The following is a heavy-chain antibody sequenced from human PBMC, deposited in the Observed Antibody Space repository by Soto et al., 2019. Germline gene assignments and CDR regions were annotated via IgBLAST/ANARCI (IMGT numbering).Heavy chain of an antibody. J-gene: IGHJ6*03. Sequence: ASVKVSCKTSGYTFTSYPMHWVRQNTGQRLEWMGRINPNSGGTNHAQKFQGWVTMTRDTSISTAYMELSRLRSDDTAVYYCARAYQSSGFWSGYQEHYYYYYMDVWGKGTTVTVSS. D-gene: IGHD3-3*01. CDR2: INPNSGGT. CDR1: GYTFTSYP. CDR3: ARAYQSSGFWSGYQEHYYYYYMDV. V-gene: IGHV1-2*04.